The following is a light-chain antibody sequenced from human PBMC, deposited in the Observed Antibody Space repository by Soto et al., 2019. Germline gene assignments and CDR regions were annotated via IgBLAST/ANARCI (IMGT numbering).Light chain of an antibody. J-gene: IGLJ1*01. CDR3: LSYTTSRTYV. V-gene: IGLV2-14*01. CDR1: SSVVGGFDY. CDR2: DVR. Sequence: QSVLTQPASVSGSPGQSITISCTGTSSVVGGFDYVSWYQQSPGKAPRVLIYDVRNRPSGISYRFSGSRSGNTASLTISGLQAEDEADYYCLSYTTSRTYVFGTGTKVTVL.